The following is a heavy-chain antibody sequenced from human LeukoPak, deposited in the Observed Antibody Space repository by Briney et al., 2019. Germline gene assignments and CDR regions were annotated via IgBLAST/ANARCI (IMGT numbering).Heavy chain of an antibody. Sequence: GGSLRLSCTASGFTLSRYIMNWVRQAPGKGLEWVASISNDSRYIYYSDSVKGRFTISRDNAENTVYLQTNSLRAEDTAVYYCARGRGVGATALDYWGQGTLVTVSS. CDR3: ARGRGVGATALDY. V-gene: IGHV3-21*01. D-gene: IGHD1-26*01. J-gene: IGHJ4*02. CDR2: ISNDSRYI. CDR1: GFTLSRYI.